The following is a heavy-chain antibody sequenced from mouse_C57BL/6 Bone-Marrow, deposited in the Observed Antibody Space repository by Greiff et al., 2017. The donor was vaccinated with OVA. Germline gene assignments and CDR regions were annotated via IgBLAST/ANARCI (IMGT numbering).Heavy chain of an antibody. D-gene: IGHD1-1*01. CDR3: GRHDYYGGTMAY. CDR1: GYTFTEYT. Sequence: VQLQQSGAELVKPGASVKLSCTASGYTFTEYTMHWVKQRPGQGLEWIGWFNPGGGSTTYTEKVKGKATFTADKSSSTVYMELSRLASDDSAVYVCGRHDYYGGTMAYWGQGTPVTVSA. J-gene: IGHJ3*01. CDR2: FNPGGGST. V-gene: IGHV1-62-2*01.